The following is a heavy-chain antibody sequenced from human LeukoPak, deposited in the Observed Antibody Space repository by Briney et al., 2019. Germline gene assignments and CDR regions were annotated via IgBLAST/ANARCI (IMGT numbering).Heavy chain of an antibody. D-gene: IGHD6-13*01. Sequence: SETLSLTCTVSGGSISSYYWSWIRQPPGKGLEWIGYIYYSGSTNYNPSLKSRVTISVDTSKNQFSLKLSSVTAEDTAVYYCARVRIAAAGYLDYWGQGTLVTVSS. CDR3: ARVRIAAAGYLDY. CDR2: IYYSGST. J-gene: IGHJ4*02. CDR1: GGSISSYY. V-gene: IGHV4-59*01.